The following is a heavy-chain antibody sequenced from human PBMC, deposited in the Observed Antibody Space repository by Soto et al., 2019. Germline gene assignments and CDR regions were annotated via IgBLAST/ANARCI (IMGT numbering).Heavy chain of an antibody. D-gene: IGHD2-2*01. CDR3: ATKVDRVPALAMDV. J-gene: IGHJ6*03. V-gene: IGHV1-24*01. CDR2: FDPEDGET. CDR1: GYTLTELS. Sequence: ASVKVSCKVSGYTLTELSMHWVRQAPGKGLEWMGGFDPEDGETIYAQKFQGRVTMTEDTSTDTAYMELSSLRSEDTAVYYCATKVDRVPALAMDVCGKATTVTVSS.